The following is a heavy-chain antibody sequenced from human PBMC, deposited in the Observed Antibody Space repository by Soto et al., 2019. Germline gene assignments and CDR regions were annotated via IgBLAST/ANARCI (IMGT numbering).Heavy chain of an antibody. Sequence: SETLSRTCSVSWGSLSGYYWSCIRQPPGKGLEYVGNMYHPGNGKYSPSLQSRVTLSVDTSKNQSSLRLASVTAAETDVYYCERDMTSSGYYFDYSLGRWGQGTRITVSS. CDR1: WGSLSGYY. CDR2: MYHPGNG. D-gene: IGHD3-22*01. J-gene: IGHJ4*02. V-gene: IGHV4-59*01. CDR3: ERDMTSSGYYFDYSLGR.